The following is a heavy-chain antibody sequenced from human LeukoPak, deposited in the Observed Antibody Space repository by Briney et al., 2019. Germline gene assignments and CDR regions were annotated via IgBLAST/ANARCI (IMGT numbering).Heavy chain of an antibody. CDR2: IRSKAYGGTT. J-gene: IGHJ6*03. Sequence: GGSLRLSCTASGFTFGDYAMSWVRQAPGQGLEWVGFIRSKAYGGTTEYAASVKGRFTISRDDSKSIAYLQMNSLKTEDTAVYYCTRGYDKDYGSGYMDVWGKGTTVTVSS. D-gene: IGHD3-10*01. V-gene: IGHV3-49*04. CDR3: TRGYDKDYGSGYMDV. CDR1: GFTFGDYA.